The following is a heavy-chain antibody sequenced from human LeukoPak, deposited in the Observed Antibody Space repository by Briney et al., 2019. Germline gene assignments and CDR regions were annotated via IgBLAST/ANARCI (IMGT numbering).Heavy chain of an antibody. CDR1: GGSISSYY. D-gene: IGHD6-19*01. J-gene: IGHJ4*02. Sequence: PSETLSLTCTVSGGSISSYYRSWIRQPPGKGLEWIGYIYYSGSTNYNPSLKSRVTISVDTSKNQFSLKLSSVTAADTAVYYCARHIAVADPFDYWGQGTLVTVSS. CDR3: ARHIAVADPFDY. V-gene: IGHV4-59*08. CDR2: IYYSGST.